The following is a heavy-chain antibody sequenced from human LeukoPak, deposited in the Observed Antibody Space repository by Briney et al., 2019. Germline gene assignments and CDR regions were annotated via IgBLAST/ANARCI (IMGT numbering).Heavy chain of an antibody. Sequence: PSQTLSLTCAVSGGSISSGGYSWNWLRQPPGKGLEWIGYIYHSGSTYYNPSLKSRVTISVDRSKNQFSLKLSSVTAADTAVYYCASGGYSYGFDYWGQGTLVTVSS. CDR1: GGSISSGGYS. D-gene: IGHD5-18*01. V-gene: IGHV4-30-2*01. J-gene: IGHJ4*02. CDR3: ASGGYSYGFDY. CDR2: IYHSGST.